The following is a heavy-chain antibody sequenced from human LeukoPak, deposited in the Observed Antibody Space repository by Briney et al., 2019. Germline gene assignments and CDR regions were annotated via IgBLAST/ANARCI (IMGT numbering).Heavy chain of an antibody. CDR3: ARGGMARYYYDSSGYSFEP. CDR1: GYTFTSYD. J-gene: IGHJ5*02. D-gene: IGHD3-22*01. V-gene: IGHV1-8*01. CDR2: MNPNSGNT. Sequence: ASVKVSCKASGYTFTSYDINWVRQATGQGLEWMGWMNPNSGNTGYAQKFQGRVTMTRNTSISTAYMELSSLRSEDTAVYYCARGGMARYYYDSSGYSFEPWGQGTLVTVSS.